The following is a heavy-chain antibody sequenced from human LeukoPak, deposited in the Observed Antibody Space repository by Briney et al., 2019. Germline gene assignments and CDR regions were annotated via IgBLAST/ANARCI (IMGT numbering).Heavy chain of an antibody. Sequence: GGSLRLSCVVSGFTFSSYGMHWVRQAPGKGLEWVAVISHDGSKKYYADSVKGRFTISRDNSKNTLYLQMNSLRDEDTAVYYCAKDPYSGSFEYFQHWGQGTLVTVSS. CDR2: ISHDGSKK. V-gene: IGHV3-30*18. CDR3: AKDPYSGSFEYFQH. CDR1: GFTFSSYG. D-gene: IGHD1-26*01. J-gene: IGHJ1*01.